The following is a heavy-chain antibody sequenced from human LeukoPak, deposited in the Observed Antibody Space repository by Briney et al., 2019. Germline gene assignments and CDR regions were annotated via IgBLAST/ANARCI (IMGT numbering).Heavy chain of an antibody. CDR2: TSVYIGDT. CDR1: GYTFTTYG. D-gene: IGHD3-3*01. CDR3: ARDRRVEYSKGLYRSVFDY. V-gene: IGHV1-18*01. J-gene: IGHJ4*02. Sequence: ASVKVSCTASGYTFTTYGITWVRQAPAQGLGWGGWTSVYIGDTNYAQKLQGRVTITTDTSTSTAYMELRTLRSDDTAVYYCARDRRVEYSKGLYRSVFDYWGQGTLVTVSS.